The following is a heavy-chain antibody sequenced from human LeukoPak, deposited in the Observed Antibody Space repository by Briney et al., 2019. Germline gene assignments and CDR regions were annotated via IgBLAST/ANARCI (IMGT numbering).Heavy chain of an antibody. J-gene: IGHJ3*02. Sequence: GESLKISCKGSGYSFTSYWISWVRQMPGKGLEWMGRIDPSDSYTNYSPSFQGHVTISADKSISTAYLQWSSLKASDTATYYCARRYNWNDGRYDAFDIWGQGTMVTVSS. CDR1: GYSFTSYW. V-gene: IGHV5-10-1*01. CDR3: ARRYNWNDGRYDAFDI. D-gene: IGHD1-1*01. CDR2: IDPSDSYT.